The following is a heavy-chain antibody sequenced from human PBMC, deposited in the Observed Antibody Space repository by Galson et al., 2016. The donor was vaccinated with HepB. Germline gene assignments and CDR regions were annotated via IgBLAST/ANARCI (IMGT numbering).Heavy chain of an antibody. CDR1: GFTFSTYD. J-gene: IGHJ6*02. CDR3: ARSGTYTNCIGMDV. V-gene: IGHV3-13*01. Sequence: SLRLSCAASGFTFSTYDMHWVRQAKGKGLEWVSGIGTKGGTYYLDSAKGRFTISREDAKNSLHLQMNSLTAGDTAVYYCARSGTYTNCIGMDVWGQGTTVTVSS. D-gene: IGHD3-10*01. CDR2: IGTKGGT.